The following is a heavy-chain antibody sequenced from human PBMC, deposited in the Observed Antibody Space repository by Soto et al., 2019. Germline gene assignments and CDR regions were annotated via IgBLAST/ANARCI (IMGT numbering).Heavy chain of an antibody. V-gene: IGHV4-39*01. D-gene: IGHD3-16*01. J-gene: IGHJ4*02. CDR2: IFYSGST. CDR1: GVSINSNVHY. CDR3: ARHPFGGYAFDS. Sequence: LSLTCTVSGVSINSNVHYWGWVRQSPGKGLEWIASIFYSGSTYHNPSLESRVSISVDTSENQFSLKVTSVAAADTGIYYCARHPFGGYAFDSWGQGTLVTVS.